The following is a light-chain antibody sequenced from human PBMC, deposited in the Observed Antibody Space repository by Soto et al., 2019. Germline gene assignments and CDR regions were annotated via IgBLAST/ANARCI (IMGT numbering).Light chain of an antibody. CDR1: QSINSW. V-gene: IGKV1-5*03. J-gene: IGKJ4*01. Sequence: DIQMTQSPSTLSASVGDRVTITCRASQSINSWLACHQQKPGKAPKLLIYKASSLESEVPSRFSGSGSGTEFTLTISSLQPDDFATYYCQQYNTYPLTFGGGTKVEIK. CDR3: QQYNTYPLT. CDR2: KAS.